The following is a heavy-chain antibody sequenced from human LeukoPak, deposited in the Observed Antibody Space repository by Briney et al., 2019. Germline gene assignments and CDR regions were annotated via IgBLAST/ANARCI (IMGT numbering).Heavy chain of an antibody. J-gene: IGHJ4*02. CDR1: GYSISSGYY. D-gene: IGHD6-19*01. CDR3: ARDGRAGSLFAY. Sequence: PSETLSLTCTVSGYSISSGYYWGWIRQPPGKGLEWVGYISYSGSTNYNPSLKSRVTISVDTSKNQFSLKLSSVTAADTAIYYCARDGRAGSLFAYWGQGTLVTVSS. V-gene: IGHV4-61*01. CDR2: ISYSGST.